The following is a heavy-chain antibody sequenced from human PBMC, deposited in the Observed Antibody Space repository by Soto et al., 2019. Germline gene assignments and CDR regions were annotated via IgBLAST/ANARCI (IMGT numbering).Heavy chain of an antibody. CDR1: GGSISSYY. V-gene: IGHV4-59*08. J-gene: IGHJ4*02. CDR3: ASGWFGELTEYYFDY. D-gene: IGHD3-10*01. CDR2: IYYSGST. Sequence: PSETLSLTCTVSGGSISSYYWSWIRQPPGKGLEWIGYIYYSGSTNYNPSLKSRVTISVDTSKNQFSLKLSSVTAADTAVYYCASGWFGELTEYYFDYWGQGTLATVSS.